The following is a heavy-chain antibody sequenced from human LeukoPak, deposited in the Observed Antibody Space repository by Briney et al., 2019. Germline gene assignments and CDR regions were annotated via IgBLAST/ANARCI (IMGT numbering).Heavy chain of an antibody. V-gene: IGHV1-18*01. Sequence: ASVKVSCKASGYTFTSYGISWVRQAPGQGLEWMGWISAYNGNTNYAQKLQGRVTMTTDTSSSTAYMELRSLRSDDTAVYYCARDRGIQLWERYYYYYMDVWGKGTTVTVSS. J-gene: IGHJ6*03. CDR3: ARDRGIQLWERYYYYYMDV. D-gene: IGHD5-18*01. CDR1: GYTFTSYG. CDR2: ISAYNGNT.